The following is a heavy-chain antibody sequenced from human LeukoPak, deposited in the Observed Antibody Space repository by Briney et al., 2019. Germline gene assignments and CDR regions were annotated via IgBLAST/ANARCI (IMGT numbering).Heavy chain of an antibody. V-gene: IGHV4-34*01. CDR3: ARRDNWNYYYYYYMDV. CDR1: GGSFSGYY. D-gene: IGHD1-20*01. J-gene: IGHJ6*03. Sequence: PSETLSLTCAVYGGSFSGYYWSWIRQPPGKGLEWIGEIYHSGSTNYNPSLKSRVTISVDKSKNQFSLKLSSVTAADTAVYYCARRDNWNYYYYYYMDVWGKGTTVTVSS. CDR2: IYHSGST.